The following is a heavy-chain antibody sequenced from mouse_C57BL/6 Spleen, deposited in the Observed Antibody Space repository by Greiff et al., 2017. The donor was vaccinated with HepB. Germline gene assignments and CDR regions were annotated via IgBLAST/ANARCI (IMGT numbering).Heavy chain of an antibody. J-gene: IGHJ4*01. CDR2: FHPYNDDT. Sequence: VKLQESGAELVKPGASVKMSCKASGYTFTTYPIEWMKQNHGKSLEWIGNFHPYNDDTKYNEKFKGKATLTVEKSSSTVYLELSRLTSDDSAVYYCARSTNWGPYYAMDYGGQGTSVTVSS. D-gene: IGHD4-1*01. V-gene: IGHV1-47*01. CDR3: ARSTNWGPYYAMDY. CDR1: GYTFTTYP.